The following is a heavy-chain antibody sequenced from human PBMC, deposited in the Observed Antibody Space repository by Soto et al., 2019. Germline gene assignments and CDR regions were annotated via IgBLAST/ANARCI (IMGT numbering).Heavy chain of an antibody. Sequence: QVQLVQSGGEVKKPGASVKVSCKASGYTFTNYGINWVRQAPGQGPEWMGWISGYNGDTKYSQIFQGRVTMTTDTSTSTAYMEVRSLRSDDTAVDYCARGGSSWSAEYYQHWGQGTLVIVSS. J-gene: IGHJ1*01. D-gene: IGHD6-13*01. CDR3: ARGGSSWSAEYYQH. CDR2: ISGYNGDT. CDR1: GYTFTNYG. V-gene: IGHV1-18*04.